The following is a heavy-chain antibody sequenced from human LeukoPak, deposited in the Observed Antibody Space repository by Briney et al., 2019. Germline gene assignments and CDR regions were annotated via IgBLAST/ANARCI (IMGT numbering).Heavy chain of an antibody. J-gene: IGHJ4*02. Sequence: GGSLRLSCAASGFTFDDYAMHWVRHAPGQGLEWVSGLTWNSDYIAYADSVKGRFTISRDNAKNSLYLQMNSLRAEDTALYYCAKARSVVRPYFDYWGQGTLVTVSS. D-gene: IGHD2-15*01. CDR2: LTWNSDYI. V-gene: IGHV3-9*01. CDR3: AKARSVVRPYFDY. CDR1: GFTFDDYA.